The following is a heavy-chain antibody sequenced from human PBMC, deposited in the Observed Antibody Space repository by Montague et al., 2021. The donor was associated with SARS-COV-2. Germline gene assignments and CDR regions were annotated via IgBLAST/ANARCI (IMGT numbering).Heavy chain of an antibody. CDR1: GDSIRNSDYS. CDR2: IYNGGST. CDR3: ATRTRYPQNDFGF. D-gene: IGHD1-14*01. Sequence: SETLSLTCTVSGDSIRNSDYSRGWVRQPPGNGLEWIGNIYNGGSTXYNPSLKSRVTIFVDTSKHQFSLKLSSVTAADTAVYYCATRTRYPQNDFGFWGQGTLVTVSS. V-gene: IGHV4-39*01. J-gene: IGHJ4*02.